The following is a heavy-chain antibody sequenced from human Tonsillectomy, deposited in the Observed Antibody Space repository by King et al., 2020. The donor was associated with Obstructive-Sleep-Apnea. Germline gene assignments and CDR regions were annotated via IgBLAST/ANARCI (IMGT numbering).Heavy chain of an antibody. D-gene: IGHD3-22*01. CDR1: DGSISSYY. Sequence: VQLQESGPGLVKPSETLSLTCTVSDGSISSYYGSLILQPPGKGLEWIGYIYFSVITDYNPPLKSRVTLSVDTSKNHVSLKLSSVTAADTAVYYCARHRYYDSSGYYYLWFDPWGQGTLVTVSS. CDR2: IYFSVIT. V-gene: IGHV4-59*08. CDR3: ARHRYYDSSGYYYLWFDP. J-gene: IGHJ5*02.